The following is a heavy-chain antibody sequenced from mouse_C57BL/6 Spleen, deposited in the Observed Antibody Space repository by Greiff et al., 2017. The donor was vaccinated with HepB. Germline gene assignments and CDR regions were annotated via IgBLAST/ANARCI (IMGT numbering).Heavy chain of an antibody. D-gene: IGHD2-4*01. CDR2: IDPANGNT. Sequence: EVKLVESVAELVRPGASVKLSCTASGFNIKNTYMHWVKQRPEQGLEWIGRIDPANGNTKYAPKFQGKATITADTSSNTAYLQLSSLTSEDTAIYYCAATMITTGTYYYAMDYWGQGTSVTVSS. CDR1: GFNIKNTY. CDR3: AATMITTGTYYYAMDY. J-gene: IGHJ4*01. V-gene: IGHV14-3*01.